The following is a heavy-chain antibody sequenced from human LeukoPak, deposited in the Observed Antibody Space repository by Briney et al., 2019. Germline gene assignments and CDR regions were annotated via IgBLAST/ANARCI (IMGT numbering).Heavy chain of an antibody. J-gene: IGHJ6*03. V-gene: IGHV4-59*01. D-gene: IGHD3-3*01. CDR3: ASGPDFYMDV. CDR2: IYYTGRI. Sequence: SETLSLTCTLSGGSISSNYWSWIRQPPGKGLEWIGYIYYTGRIKTNPSLKSRVAISVDTSKNQFYLKVNSVTAADTAVYYCASGPDFYMDVWGKGTTVTVSS. CDR1: GGSISSNY.